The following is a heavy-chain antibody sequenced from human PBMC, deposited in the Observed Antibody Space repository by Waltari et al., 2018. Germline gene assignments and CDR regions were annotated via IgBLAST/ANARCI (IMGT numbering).Heavy chain of an antibody. D-gene: IGHD6-13*01. CDR1: GGSFSGYY. CDR2: INHSGST. CDR3: AREDSSSWYGGYYYYYMDV. Sequence: QVQLQQWGAGLLKPSETLSLTCAVYGGSFSGYYWSWIRQPPGKGLEWIGEINHSGSTNYNPSLKRRVTISVDTSKNQFSLKLSSVTAADTAVYYCAREDSSSWYGGYYYYYMDVWGKGTTVTVSS. V-gene: IGHV4-34*01. J-gene: IGHJ6*03.